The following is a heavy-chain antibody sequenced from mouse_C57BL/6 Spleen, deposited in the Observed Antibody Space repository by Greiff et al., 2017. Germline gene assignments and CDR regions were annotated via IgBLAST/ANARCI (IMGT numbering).Heavy chain of an antibody. CDR1: GFTFSSYG. V-gene: IGHV5-6*01. CDR2: ISRGGSYT. CDR3: ARQATAAYYFDY. J-gene: IGHJ2*01. D-gene: IGHD1-2*01. Sequence: EVHLVESGGDLVKPGGSLKLSCAASGFTFSSYGMSWVRQTPDKRLEWVATISRGGSYTYYPDSVKGRFTISRDNAKNTLYLQMSSLKSEDTAMYYCARQATAAYYFDYWGQGTTLTVSS.